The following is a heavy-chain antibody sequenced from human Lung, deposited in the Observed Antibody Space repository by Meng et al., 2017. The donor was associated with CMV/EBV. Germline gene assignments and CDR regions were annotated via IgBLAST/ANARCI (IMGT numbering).Heavy chain of an antibody. D-gene: IGHD1-26*01. CDR2: ISSGSENI. CDR3: VRDLRDGAWDQLPLYGMDV. J-gene: IGHJ6*02. Sequence: ETLSLTCVGFGFKFSDYSMNWVRQAPGKGLEWVASISSGSENIHYADSVKGRFTISRDNFKSSMSVQMDSLRVEDTAVYYCVRDLRDGAWDQLPLYGMDVWGQGNXVNVAS. V-gene: IGHV3-21*01. CDR1: GFKFSDYS.